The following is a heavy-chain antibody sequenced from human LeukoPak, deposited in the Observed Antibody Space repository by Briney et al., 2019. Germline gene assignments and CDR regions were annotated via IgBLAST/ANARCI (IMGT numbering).Heavy chain of an antibody. J-gene: IGHJ6*02. CDR3: AKDYLRDSSSWYWLGSPIDV. V-gene: IGHV1-69*04. D-gene: IGHD6-13*01. Sequence: ASVKVSCKASGGTFSSYAISWVRQAPGQGLEWMGRIIPILGIANYAQKFQGRVTITADKSTSTAYMELSSLRSEDTAVYYCAKDYLRDSSSWYWLGSPIDVWGQGTTVTVSS. CDR1: GGTFSSYA. CDR2: IIPILGIA.